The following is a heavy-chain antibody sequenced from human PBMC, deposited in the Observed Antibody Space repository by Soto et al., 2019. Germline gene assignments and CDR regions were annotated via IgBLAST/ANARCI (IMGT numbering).Heavy chain of an antibody. J-gene: IGHJ5*02. CDR2: ISSSGTTM. D-gene: IGHD3-10*01. V-gene: IGHV3-48*03. CDR3: AGSTARLTGVSMMESNWFDP. Sequence: EVLLVESGGGLVQPGGSLRLSCADSGFTFSDYEMHWVRQAPGKGLEWVAYISSSGTTMYYADSVKGRFTISRDNAKNSLFLQMNSLRAEDTAVYYCAGSTARLTGVSMMESNWFDPWGRGTLVTVSS. CDR1: GFTFSDYE.